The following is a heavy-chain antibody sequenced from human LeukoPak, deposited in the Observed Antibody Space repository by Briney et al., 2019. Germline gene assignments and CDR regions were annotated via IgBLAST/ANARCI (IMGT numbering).Heavy chain of an antibody. V-gene: IGHV4-4*07. CDR3: ARGEEKPADNWFDP. J-gene: IGHJ5*02. CDR2: IYTSGST. CDR1: GGSISSYY. D-gene: IGHD2-2*01. Sequence: PSETLSLTCTVSGGSISSYYWSWIRQPAGEGLEWIGRIYTSGSTNYNPSLKSRVTMSVDTSKNQFSLKLSSVTAADTAVYYYARGEEKPADNWFDPWGQGTLVTVSS.